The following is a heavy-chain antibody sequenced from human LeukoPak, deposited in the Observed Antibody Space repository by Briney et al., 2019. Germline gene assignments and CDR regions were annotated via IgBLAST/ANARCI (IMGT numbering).Heavy chain of an antibody. D-gene: IGHD2-2*01. CDR2: IHYSGST. Sequence: PSETLSLTCTVSGGSISSYYWSWIRQPPGKGLEWIGYIHYSGSTNYNPSLKSRVTISVDTSKNQFSLKLSSVTAADTAVYYCASCSSTSCYYYYYMDVWGKGTTVTVSS. CDR3: ASCSSTSCYYYYYMDV. CDR1: GGSISSYY. V-gene: IGHV4-59*08. J-gene: IGHJ6*03.